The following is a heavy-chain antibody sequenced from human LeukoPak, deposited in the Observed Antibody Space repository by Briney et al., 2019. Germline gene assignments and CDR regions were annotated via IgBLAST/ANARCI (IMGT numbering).Heavy chain of an antibody. V-gene: IGHV4-34*01. CDR1: GGSFSGYY. J-gene: IGHJ4*02. Sequence: SETLSLTCAVYGGSFSGYYWSWIRQPPGKGLEWIGEINHSGSTNYNPSLKSRVTISVDTSKNQFSLKLSSVTAADTAVYYCARLGTIFGNLDYWGQGTLVTVSS. D-gene: IGHD3-3*01. CDR2: INHSGST. CDR3: ARLGTIFGNLDY.